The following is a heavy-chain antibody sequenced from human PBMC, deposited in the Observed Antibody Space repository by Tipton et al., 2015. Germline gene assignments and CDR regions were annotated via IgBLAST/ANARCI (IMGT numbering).Heavy chain of an antibody. CDR1: GFIFSSSA. CDR3: ARVPPITMIVVVDFDY. CDR2: ISSSATTM. V-gene: IGHV3-48*04. Sequence: SLRLSCAASGFIFSSSAMNWVRQAPGRGPEWVSYISSSATTMYYADSVKGRFTISRDNAKNSLYLQLSSLRAEDAAVYYCARVPPITMIVVVDFDYWGQGTLVTVSS. J-gene: IGHJ4*02. D-gene: IGHD3-22*01.